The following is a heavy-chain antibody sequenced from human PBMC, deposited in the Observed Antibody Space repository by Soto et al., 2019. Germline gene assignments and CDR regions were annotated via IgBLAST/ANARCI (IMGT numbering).Heavy chain of an antibody. CDR3: ARSTYYCATRAAASH. CDR1: GFSLSAGGMC. Sequence: SGPTLVNPTQTLTLTCTFSGFSLSAGGMCVSWIRQPPGKALEWLARIDWDDDKYYSTSLKTRLTISKDTSKNQVVLTMTNMDPVDTATYYCARSTYYCATRAAASHWGQGTLVTVSS. CDR2: IDWDDDK. V-gene: IGHV2-70*11. J-gene: IGHJ4*02. D-gene: IGHD6-13*01.